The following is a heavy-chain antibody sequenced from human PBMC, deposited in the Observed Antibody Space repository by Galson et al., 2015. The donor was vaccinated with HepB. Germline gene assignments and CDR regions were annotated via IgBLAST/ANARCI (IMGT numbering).Heavy chain of an antibody. J-gene: IGHJ6*02. Sequence: SVKVSCKASGYTFTSYGISWVRQAPGQGLEWMGWISAYNGNTNYAQKLQGRVTMTTDTSTSTAYMELRSLRSDDTAVYYCARGGGSGSYYSNRLVSAVGGMDVWGQGTTVTVSS. D-gene: IGHD3-10*01. CDR2: ISAYNGNT. CDR1: GYTFTSYG. CDR3: ARGGGSGSYYSNRLVSAVGGMDV. V-gene: IGHV1-18*01.